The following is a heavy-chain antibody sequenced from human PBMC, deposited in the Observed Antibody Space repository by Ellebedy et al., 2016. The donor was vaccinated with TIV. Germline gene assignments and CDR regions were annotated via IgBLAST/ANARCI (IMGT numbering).Heavy chain of an antibody. J-gene: IGHJ5*02. Sequence: GESLKISCAASGFTFSSYSMNWVRQAPGKGLEWVSYISSSGTTVYYTDSVKGRFTISRDNAKNSLYLQMNSLRAEVTAVYYCARGRYCSSTSCYYAPWFDPWGQGTLVTVSS. V-gene: IGHV3-48*01. CDR2: ISSSGTTV. CDR1: GFTFSSYS. CDR3: ARGRYCSSTSCYYAPWFDP. D-gene: IGHD2-2*01.